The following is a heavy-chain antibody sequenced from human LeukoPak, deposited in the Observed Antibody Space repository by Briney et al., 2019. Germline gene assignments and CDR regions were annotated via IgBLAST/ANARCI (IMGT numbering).Heavy chain of an antibody. CDR3: ARDSCSSTSCRKKFDN. V-gene: IGHV4-39*07. J-gene: IGHJ4*02. CDR1: GDSISSANYY. D-gene: IGHD2-2*01. CDR2: IYFSGST. Sequence: SETLSLTCTVSGDSISSANYYWGWVRQPPGKGLEWIGSIYFSGSTYYNPSLKSRVTISVETSKVQFSLKLSSVTAAGTAVYYCARDSCSSTSCRKKFDNWGQGTLVTVSS.